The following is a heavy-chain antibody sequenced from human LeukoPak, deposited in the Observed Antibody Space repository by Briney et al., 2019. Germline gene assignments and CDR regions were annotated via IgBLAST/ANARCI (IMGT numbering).Heavy chain of an antibody. CDR3: ARSGGSIDY. Sequence: SETLSLTCTVSGGSISSYYWSWIRQPPGKGLEWIGYIYYSGSTNYNLSLKSRVTISVDTSKNQFSLKLSSVTAADTAVYYCARSGGSIDYWGQGTLVTVSS. J-gene: IGHJ4*02. CDR2: IYYSGST. CDR1: GGSISSYY. V-gene: IGHV4-59*01. D-gene: IGHD3-10*01.